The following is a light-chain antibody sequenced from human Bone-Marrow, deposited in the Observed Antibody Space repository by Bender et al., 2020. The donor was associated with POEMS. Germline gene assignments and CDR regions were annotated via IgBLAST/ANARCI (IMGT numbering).Light chain of an antibody. CDR3: SSYAGIYLLV. CDR1: SSDVGAYNL. Sequence: QTALTQPASVSGSPGQSITISCTGASSDVGAYNLFSWYQQHPGKAPKLILYDVSNRPSGISNRFSGSTSDNTASLSTSRVQAEDEAEYYCSSYAGIYLLVCGPGTEVSV. CDR2: DVS. J-gene: IGLJ1*01. V-gene: IGLV2-23*02.